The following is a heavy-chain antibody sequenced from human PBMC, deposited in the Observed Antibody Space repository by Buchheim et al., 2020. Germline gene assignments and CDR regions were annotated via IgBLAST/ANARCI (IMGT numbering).Heavy chain of an antibody. V-gene: IGHV1-46*01. Sequence: QVQLVQSGAEVKKPGASVKVSCKASGYTFTSYYMHWVRQAPGQGLEWMGIINPSGGSTSYAQKFQGRVTMTRDTSTSPVYMELSSLRSEDTAVYYCARGFLSFGYSGYAWDFDYWGQGTL. CDR2: INPSGGST. CDR1: GYTFTSYY. D-gene: IGHD5-12*01. CDR3: ARGFLSFGYSGYAWDFDY. J-gene: IGHJ4*02.